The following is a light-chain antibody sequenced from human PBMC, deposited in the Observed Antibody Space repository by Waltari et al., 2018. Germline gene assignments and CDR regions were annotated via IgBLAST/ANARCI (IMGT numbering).Light chain of an antibody. J-gene: IGKJ1*01. V-gene: IGKV1-5*03. Sequence: DIQMTQSPSTLSASVGDRVTITCRASQSITNWLAWYQQKPGKAPKRLIYRASNLESGVPARFSGSGSGTECTLTISSLQPDDFATYYCQQYDNYWTFGQGTKVEIK. CDR2: RAS. CDR1: QSITNW. CDR3: QQYDNYWT.